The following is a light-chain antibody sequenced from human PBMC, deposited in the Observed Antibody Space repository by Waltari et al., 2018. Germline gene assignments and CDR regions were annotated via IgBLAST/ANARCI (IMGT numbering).Light chain of an antibody. CDR3: QRTVPVA. V-gene: IGKV3-15*01. CDR2: GAS. CDR1: QSVRRN. J-gene: IGKJ1*01. Sequence: EIVLTQSPATMSVSPGERATLSCRASQSVRRNLAWYQRKPVQAPRLLIYGASTRATGSPARFSGSGSGTEFTLTISSLQSEDFAVYYCQRTVPVAFGQGTKVEIK.